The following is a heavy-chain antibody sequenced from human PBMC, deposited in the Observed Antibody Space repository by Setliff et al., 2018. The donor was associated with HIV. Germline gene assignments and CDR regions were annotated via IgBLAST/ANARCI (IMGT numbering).Heavy chain of an antibody. CDR1: GASITSHY. CDR2: IYSTGST. J-gene: IGHJ4*02. Sequence: LSLTCTVSGASITSHYWSWIRQSPGRELEWIGYIYSTGSTNYNPSLQSRVSISMGASKNKFSLKVTSVTSADTAVYYCAKGAGSYGDYTFDYWGQGNLVTVSS. D-gene: IGHD4-17*01. CDR3: AKGAGSYGDYTFDY. V-gene: IGHV4-59*11.